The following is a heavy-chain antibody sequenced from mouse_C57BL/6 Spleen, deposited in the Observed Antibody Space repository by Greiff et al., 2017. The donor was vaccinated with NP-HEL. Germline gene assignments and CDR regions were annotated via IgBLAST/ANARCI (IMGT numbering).Heavy chain of an antibody. Sequence: VQLQQSGAELVRPGTSVKVSCKASGYDFTNYLIEWVKQRPGQGLEWIGVINPGSGGTNYNEKFKGKATLTADKSSSTAYMQLSSLTSEDSAVYFCARSNWDPWFAYWGQGTLVTVSA. CDR1: GYDFTNYL. V-gene: IGHV1-54*01. D-gene: IGHD4-1*01. CDR2: INPGSGGT. J-gene: IGHJ3*01. CDR3: ARSNWDPWFAY.